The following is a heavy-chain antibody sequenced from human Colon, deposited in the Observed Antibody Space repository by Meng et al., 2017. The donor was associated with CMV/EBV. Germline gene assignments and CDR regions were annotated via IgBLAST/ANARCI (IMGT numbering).Heavy chain of an antibody. CDR3: TTAAPFYHKSDYYDY. Sequence: FTVTNAWMSWVRQDPGKGLEWIGHIKSKTDGATADYAAPVKGRFTISRDDSKNTVYLQMNSLKSEDTAVYYCTTAAPFYHKSDYYDYWGQGILVTAPQ. D-gene: IGHD3-22*01. V-gene: IGHV3-15*01. J-gene: IGHJ4*02. CDR1: FTVTNAW. CDR2: IKSKTDGATA.